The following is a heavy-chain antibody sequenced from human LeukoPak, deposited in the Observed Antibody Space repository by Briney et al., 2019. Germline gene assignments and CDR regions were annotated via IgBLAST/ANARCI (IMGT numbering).Heavy chain of an antibody. CDR2: LYTGGST. CDR3: ARDRSGSSGYYSSFDY. V-gene: IGHV4-4*07. J-gene: IGHJ4*02. Sequence: PSETLSLTCNVSGDSISSYYWSWIRQPAGKGLEWIGRLYTGGSTNHNPSLKSRITMSVDTSKNQFSLKLSSVTAADTAVYYCARDRSGSSGYYSSFDYWGQGILVTVSS. D-gene: IGHD3-22*01. CDR1: GDSISSYY.